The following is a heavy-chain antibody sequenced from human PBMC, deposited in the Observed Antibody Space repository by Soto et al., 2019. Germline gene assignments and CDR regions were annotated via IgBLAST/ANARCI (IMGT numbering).Heavy chain of an antibody. J-gene: IGHJ6*03. CDR3: ARGWSGYYYYMDV. D-gene: IGHD3-3*01. V-gene: IGHV4-59*01. Sequence: PSETLSLTCTVSGCSISSYYWSWIRQPPGKGLEWIGYIYYSGSTNYNPSLKSRVTISVDTSKNQFSLKLSSVTAADMAVYYCARGWSGYYYYMDVWGKGTTVTVSS. CDR2: IYYSGST. CDR1: GCSISSYY.